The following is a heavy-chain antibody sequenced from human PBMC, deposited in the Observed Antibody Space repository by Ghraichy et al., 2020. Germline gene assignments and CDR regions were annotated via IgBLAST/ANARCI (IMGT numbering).Heavy chain of an antibody. CDR1: GIAFINAW. D-gene: IGHD3-16*01. CDR2: IKSKAYDEDA. J-gene: IGHJ5*02. Sequence: LSLTCAASGIAFINAWMAWVRQAPGKGLEWVGRIKSKAYDEDAEYSVPVKGSFTISRDDSKNTIYLQMNSLKIEDTAVYYCTTDGKYDSSSAAFWFDPWCQGTLVTVSS. V-gene: IGHV3-15*01. CDR3: TTDGKYDSSSAAFWFDP.